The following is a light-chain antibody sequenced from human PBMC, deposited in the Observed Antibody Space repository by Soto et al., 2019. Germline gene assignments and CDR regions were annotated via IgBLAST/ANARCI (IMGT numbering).Light chain of an antibody. CDR1: QSISSY. CDR2: AAS. Sequence: DIQMTQSPSSLSASVGDRVTITCRASQSISSYLNGYQQKPGQAPKLLIYAASSLQSGVPSRFSRSGSGTAFTLTISSLQTEDFATYYCQQSYSTLTWTFGQGTKVEMK. V-gene: IGKV1-39*01. CDR3: QQSYSTLTWT. J-gene: IGKJ1*01.